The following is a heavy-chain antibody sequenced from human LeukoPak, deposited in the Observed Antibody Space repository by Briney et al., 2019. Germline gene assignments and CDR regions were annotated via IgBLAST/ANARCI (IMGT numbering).Heavy chain of an antibody. V-gene: IGHV1-2*02. D-gene: IGHD5-12*01. Sequence: ASVKVSCKASGYTFTAFYMHWVRQAPGQGLEWMGWINPNNGATNYAHQGRVTMTRDTSISTAYMEVRRLRSDDTVVYYCARGPHGYSGYHLGYWGQGTLVTVSS. CDR2: INPNNGAT. CDR1: GYTFTAFY. CDR3: ARGPHGYSGYHLGY. J-gene: IGHJ4*02.